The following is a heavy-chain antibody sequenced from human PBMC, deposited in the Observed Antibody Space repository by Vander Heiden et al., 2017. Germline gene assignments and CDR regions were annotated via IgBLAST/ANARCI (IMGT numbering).Heavy chain of an antibody. V-gene: IGHV4-39*01. Sequence: QLQLQESGPGLVKPSETLSLTCTVSGASISSNNFYWGWIRQPPGRGLEWIGSNYYRGTTFYNLSLKSRVTIPVDTSCKQLSLKLSSATAVDTAVYCCAKHRRGTNQNIPKGCVPWG. CDR1: GASISSNNFY. CDR3: AKHRRGTNQNIPKGCVP. J-gene: IGHJ6*03. CDR2: NYYRGTT. D-gene: IGHD6-25*01.